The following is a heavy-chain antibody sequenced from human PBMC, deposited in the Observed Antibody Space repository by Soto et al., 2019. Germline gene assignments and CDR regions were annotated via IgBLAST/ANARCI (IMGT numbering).Heavy chain of an antibody. CDR2: IIPIFGTA. Sequence: SVKVSCKASGGTFSSYAISWVRQAPGQGVEWMGGIIPIFGTANYAQKFQGRVTITADESTSTAYMELSSLRSEDTAVYYCARASAVVVPAAAFDYWGQGTLVTVSS. D-gene: IGHD2-2*01. CDR1: GGTFSSYA. V-gene: IGHV1-69*13. CDR3: ARASAVVVPAAAFDY. J-gene: IGHJ4*02.